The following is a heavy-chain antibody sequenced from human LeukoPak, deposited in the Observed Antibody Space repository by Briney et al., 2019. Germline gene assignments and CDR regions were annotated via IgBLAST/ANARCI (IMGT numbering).Heavy chain of an antibody. D-gene: IGHD6-13*01. CDR2: ISSSSSTI. J-gene: IGHJ3*02. Sequence: GGSLRLSCAASGFTFSNYAISWVRQAPGKGLEWVSYISSSSSTIYYADSVKGRFTISRDNAKNSLYLQMNSLRAEDTAVYYCARELGGIAAAGMNAFDIWGQGTMVTVSS. V-gene: IGHV3-48*04. CDR3: ARELGGIAAAGMNAFDI. CDR1: GFTFSNYA.